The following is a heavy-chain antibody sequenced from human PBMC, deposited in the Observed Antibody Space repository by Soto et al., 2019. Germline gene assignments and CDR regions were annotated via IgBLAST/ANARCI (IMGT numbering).Heavy chain of an antibody. CDR2: ISTYSGDT. CDR1: GYTFFTYD. J-gene: IGHJ5*02. D-gene: IGHD5-12*01. V-gene: IGHV1-18*01. Sequence: QVHLVQSGVEVKTPGASVKVSCQASGYTFFTYDISWVRQAPGQGLEWLGWISTYSGDTKYAQKVQGRVTMTTDTSTTTAYLELRTLRSDDTAVYYCARHHGPTTSENWLYPWGQGTLVTVSS. CDR3: ARHHGPTTSENWLYP.